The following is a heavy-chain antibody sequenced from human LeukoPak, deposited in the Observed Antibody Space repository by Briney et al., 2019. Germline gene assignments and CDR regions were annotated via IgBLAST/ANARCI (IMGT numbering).Heavy chain of an antibody. D-gene: IGHD3-22*01. CDR3: AKDRPNFHENSGHYYRRDGDS. CDR2: MCGTAGCT. CDR1: GFTSYMYA. Sequence: SGGSLRLSCQASGFTSYMYAMSWVRQAPGKGLEWVASMCGTAGCTFYPDSVKGRFTISRDNSKNVLYLRMNSLTAEDTAIYYCAKDRPNFHENSGHYYRRDGDSWGQGTLVTVSS. V-gene: IGHV3-23*01. J-gene: IGHJ5*01.